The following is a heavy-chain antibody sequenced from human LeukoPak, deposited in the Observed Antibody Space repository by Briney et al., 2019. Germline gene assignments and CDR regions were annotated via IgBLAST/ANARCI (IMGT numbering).Heavy chain of an antibody. V-gene: IGHV4-59*01. CDR2: IYYSGST. CDR1: GGSISSYY. Sequence: PSETLSLTCTVSGGSISSYYWSWIRQPPGKGLEWIGYIYYSGSTNYNPSLKSRVTISVDTSKNQFSLKLSSVTAADTAVYYCAYPTTRGYSYGEWGQGTLVTVSS. CDR3: AYPTTRGYSYGE. D-gene: IGHD5-18*01. J-gene: IGHJ4*02.